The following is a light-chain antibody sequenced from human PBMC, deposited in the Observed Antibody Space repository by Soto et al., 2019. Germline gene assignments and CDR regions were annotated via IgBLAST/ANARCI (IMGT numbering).Light chain of an antibody. V-gene: IGKV3-20*01. CDR1: QSVSSNY. J-gene: IGKJ1*01. CDR2: GAS. Sequence: ALTQSPGTLSSSPWERATLSCRASQSVSSNYLAGYQQKPGQAPRLLIYGASSRATGIPDRFSGSGSGTDFTLTINRLEPEDFAVYYCQQYGDLPWTFGQGTKVEI. CDR3: QQYGDLPWT.